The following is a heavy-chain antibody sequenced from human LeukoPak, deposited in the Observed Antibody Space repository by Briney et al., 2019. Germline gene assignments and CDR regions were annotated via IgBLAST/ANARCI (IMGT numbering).Heavy chain of an antibody. D-gene: IGHD3-3*01. J-gene: IGHJ6*04. CDR1: GFIFSTFG. CDR3: ARDSFAGGDFWSGYSPFGMDV. V-gene: IGHV3-30*03. Sequence: GGSLRLSCVASGFIFSTFGMHWVRQAPGKGLEWVAFISHDGNDKYYADSVKGRFAISRDNSHNTLYLQINSLRPEDTAVYYCARDSFAGGDFWSGYSPFGMDVWGKGTTVTVSS. CDR2: ISHDGNDK.